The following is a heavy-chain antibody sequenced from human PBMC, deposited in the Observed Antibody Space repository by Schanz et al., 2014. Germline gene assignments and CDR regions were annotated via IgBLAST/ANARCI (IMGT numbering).Heavy chain of an antibody. CDR1: GYRFTSYY. CDR3: ARIIDGDYLY. D-gene: IGHD4-17*01. V-gene: IGHV1-46*01. J-gene: IGHJ4*02. CDR2: IIPPLRQT. Sequence: QVQLVQSGAEVKKPGASVKVSCKASGYRFTSYYMNWVRQAPGQGFEWVGSIIPPLRQTRYAQKFEERVIITADTSTTTGYMDLASLTSDDTAVYFCARIIDGDYLYWGQGTLVTVSS.